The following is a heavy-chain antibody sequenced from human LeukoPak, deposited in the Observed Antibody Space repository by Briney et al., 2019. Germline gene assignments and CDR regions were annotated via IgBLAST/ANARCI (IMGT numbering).Heavy chain of an antibody. Sequence: SETLSLTCTVSGVSISSGGYYWSWIRQHPGKGLEWIGYIYYSGSTYYNPSLKSRVTISVDTSKNQFSLKLSSVTAADTAVYYCASYYYDSSGYVYLDYWGQGTLVTVSS. CDR3: ASYYYDSSGYVYLDY. V-gene: IGHV4-31*03. CDR2: IYYSGST. D-gene: IGHD3-22*01. CDR1: GVSISSGGYY. J-gene: IGHJ4*02.